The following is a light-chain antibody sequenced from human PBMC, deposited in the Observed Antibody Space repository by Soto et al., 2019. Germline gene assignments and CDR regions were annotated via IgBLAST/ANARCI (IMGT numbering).Light chain of an antibody. CDR2: LNSDGSH. V-gene: IGLV4-69*01. CDR1: SGHSSYA. CDR3: QTWDTGHVV. J-gene: IGLJ2*01. Sequence: QPVLTQSPSASASLGASVKLTCTLSSGHSSYAIAWHQQQPEKGPRYLMKLNSDGSHNKGDGIPDRFSGSSSGAERYLTISSLQSEDEADYYCQTWDTGHVVFGGGTQLTVL.